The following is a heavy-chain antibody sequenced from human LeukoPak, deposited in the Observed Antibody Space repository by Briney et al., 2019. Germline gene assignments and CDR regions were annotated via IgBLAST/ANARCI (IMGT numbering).Heavy chain of an antibody. J-gene: IGHJ4*02. Sequence: VASVKVSCKASGGTFSSYAISWVRQAPGQGLEWMGGIIPIFGTANYAQKFQGRVTITADESTSTAYMELSSLRSEDTAVYYCARTTGTTISSGFDYWGQGILVTVSS. CDR1: GGTFSSYA. CDR3: ARTTGTTISSGFDY. D-gene: IGHD1-1*01. V-gene: IGHV1-69*13. CDR2: IIPIFGTA.